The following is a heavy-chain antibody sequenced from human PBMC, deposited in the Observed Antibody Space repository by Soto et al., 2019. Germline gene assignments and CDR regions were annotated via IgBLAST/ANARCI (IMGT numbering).Heavy chain of an antibody. CDR1: GFAFSTYG. CDR2: INSDGSKT. Sequence: EVQLVESGGTLVQPGGSLRLSCAASGFAFSTYGMHWVRQAPGKGLVWVSRINSDGSKTTYADSVKGRFTISRDNTKNTVYLQMNNLRADDTAVYYCETVGTKSYSWLDPWGQGTLVTVSS. V-gene: IGHV3-74*01. J-gene: IGHJ5*02. CDR3: ETVGTKSYSWLDP. D-gene: IGHD5-12*01.